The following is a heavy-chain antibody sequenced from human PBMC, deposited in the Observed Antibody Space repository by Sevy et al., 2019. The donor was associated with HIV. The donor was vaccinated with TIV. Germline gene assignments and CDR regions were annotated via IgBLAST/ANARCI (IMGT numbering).Heavy chain of an antibody. V-gene: IGHV3-74*01. CDR1: GFSFSSLW. CDR3: ARYGYNSGSLDY. J-gene: IGHJ4*02. D-gene: IGHD1-20*01. CDR2: INSDGSST. Sequence: GGSLRLSCAAASGFSFSSLWMHWVRQAPGKGLVWVSRINSDGSSTTYADSVKGRFTMSRDNAKNTRYRQMNSLRAEDTAVYYCARYGYNSGSLDYWGQGTLVTVSS.